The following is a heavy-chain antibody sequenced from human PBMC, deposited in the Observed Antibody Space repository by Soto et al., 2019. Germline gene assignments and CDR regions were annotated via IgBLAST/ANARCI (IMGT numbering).Heavy chain of an antibody. J-gene: IGHJ4*02. Sequence: PGGSLRLSCAASGFTFSSYSMNWVRQAPGKGLEWVSSISSSSSYIYYADSVKGRFTISRDNAKNSLYLQMNSLRAEDTAVYYCARGSSSSWSDFDYWGQGTLVTVSS. CDR3: ARGSSSSWSDFDY. D-gene: IGHD6-13*01. V-gene: IGHV3-21*01. CDR1: GFTFSSYS. CDR2: ISSSSSYI.